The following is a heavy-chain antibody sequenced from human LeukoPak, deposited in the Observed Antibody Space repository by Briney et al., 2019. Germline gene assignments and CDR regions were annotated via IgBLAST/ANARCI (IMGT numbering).Heavy chain of an antibody. J-gene: IGHJ4*02. CDR1: GFTFSSYG. CDR2: ISYDGSNK. CDR3: AVGRLRLGDQYYFDY. D-gene: IGHD3-16*01. V-gene: IGHV3-30*12. Sequence: GRSLRLSCAASGFTFSSYGMHWVRQAPGKGLEWVALISYDGSNKYCGDSVKGRFTISRDNSKNTLYLQMNSLRAEDTAVYYCAVGRLRLGDQYYFDYWGQGTLVTVSS.